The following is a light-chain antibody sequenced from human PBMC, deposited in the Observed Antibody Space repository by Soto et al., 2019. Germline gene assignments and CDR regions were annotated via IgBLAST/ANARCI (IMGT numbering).Light chain of an antibody. J-gene: IGKJ4*01. Sequence: DIQLTQSPSFLSASLGERVTITCRASQGIRSFLAWYQQKPGKAPPLLISGASFLRTGVQSRFSGSGSGTEFTLTISSLQPDDFATYYCQHHNTYPRTFGRGTKVEI. CDR2: GAS. CDR3: QHHNTYPRT. CDR1: QGIRSF. V-gene: IGKV1-9*01.